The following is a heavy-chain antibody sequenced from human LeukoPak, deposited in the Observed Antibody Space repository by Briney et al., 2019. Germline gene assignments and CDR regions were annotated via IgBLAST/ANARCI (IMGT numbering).Heavy chain of an antibody. CDR3: ARGEGMTMVRGVPGGYYIDV. CDR1: GFTFSSYE. D-gene: IGHD3-10*01. V-gene: IGHV3-48*03. CDR2: ISSSGSTI. Sequence: PGGSLRLSCAASGFTFSSYEMNWVRQAPGKGLEWVSYISSSGSTIYYAGSVKGRFTISRDNAKNSLYLQMNGLRSEDTAVYYCARGEGMTMVRGVPGGYYIDVWGKGTTVTISS. J-gene: IGHJ6*03.